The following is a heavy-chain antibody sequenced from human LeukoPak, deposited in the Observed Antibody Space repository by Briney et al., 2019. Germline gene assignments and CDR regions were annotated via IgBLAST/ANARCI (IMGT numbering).Heavy chain of an antibody. CDR3: ARQVDLRRVGRNYYYMDV. J-gene: IGHJ6*03. CDR1: GGSISSYY. V-gene: IGHV4-59*08. D-gene: IGHD2-2*01. Sequence: PSETLSLTCIVSGGSISSYYWSWIRQPPGKGLEWIGYIYYSGSTNYNPSLKSRVTISVDTSKNQFSLKLSSVTAADTAVDYCARQVDLRRVGRNYYYMDVWGKGTTVTVSS. CDR2: IYYSGST.